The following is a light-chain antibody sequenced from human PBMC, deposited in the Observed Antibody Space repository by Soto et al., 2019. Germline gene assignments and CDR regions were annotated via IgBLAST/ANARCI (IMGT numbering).Light chain of an antibody. Sequence: DIQMTQSPSTLSASVGDRVTITCRASQSISSWLAWYQQKPGKAPKLLIFKASSLESGVPSRFSGSGSGTEFTLTISSLQPDDFATYYCQQYNSYPYTFGQGTKLEIK. CDR3: QQYNSYPYT. CDR1: QSISSW. J-gene: IGKJ2*01. V-gene: IGKV1-5*03. CDR2: KAS.